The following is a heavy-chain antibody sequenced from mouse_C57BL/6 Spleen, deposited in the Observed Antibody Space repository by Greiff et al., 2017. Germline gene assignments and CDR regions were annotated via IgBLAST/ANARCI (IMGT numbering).Heavy chain of an antibody. V-gene: IGHV1-72*01. CDR1: GYTFTSYW. CDR2: IDPNSGGT. CDR3: ARSGAYYSNYAYFDV. J-gene: IGHJ1*03. Sequence: VQLQQPGAELVKPGASVKLSCKASGYTFTSYWMHWVKQRPGRGLEWIGSIDPNSGGTKYNEKFKSKATLTVDKPSSTAYMQLSSLTSEDSAVYYCARSGAYYSNYAYFDVWGTGTTVTVSS. D-gene: IGHD2-5*01.